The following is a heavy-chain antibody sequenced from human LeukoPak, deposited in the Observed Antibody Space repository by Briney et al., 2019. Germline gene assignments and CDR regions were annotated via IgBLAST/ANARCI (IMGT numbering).Heavy chain of an antibody. CDR2: ISYSGTT. J-gene: IGHJ3*02. Sequence: SQTLSLTCTVSGGSISSGGYYWNWIRQHPGKGLEWIGYISYSGTTNYNPSLKSRVTISVDKSKNQFSLKLSSVTAADTAVYYCARAPLSGGSDAFDIWGQGTMVTVSS. CDR1: GGSISSGGYY. CDR3: ARAPLSGGSDAFDI. V-gene: IGHV4-31*03.